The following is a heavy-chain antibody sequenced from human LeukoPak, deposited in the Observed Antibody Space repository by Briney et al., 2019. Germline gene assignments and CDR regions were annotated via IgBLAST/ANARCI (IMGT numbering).Heavy chain of an antibody. Sequence: ATVKISCKVSGYTFTDYYMHWVHQAPGKGLEWMGLVDPEDGETIYAEKFQGRVTITADTSTDTAYMELSSLRSEDTAVYYCATILGIAAAEVPYWGQGTLVTVSS. CDR1: GYTFTDYY. CDR3: ATILGIAAAEVPY. J-gene: IGHJ4*02. V-gene: IGHV1-69-2*01. D-gene: IGHD6-13*01. CDR2: VDPEDGET.